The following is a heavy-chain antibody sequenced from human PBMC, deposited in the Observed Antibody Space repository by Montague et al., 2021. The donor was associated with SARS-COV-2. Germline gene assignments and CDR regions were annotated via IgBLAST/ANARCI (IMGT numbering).Heavy chain of an antibody. CDR3: ARANGYYFDY. CDR1: GGSFSGYY. Sequence: SETLSLTCAVYGGSFSGYYWSWIRQPPGKGLEWIREINHIGSTNYNPSLKSRVTISVDTSKNQFSLKLSSVTAADTAVYYCARANGYYFDYWGQGTLVTVSS. CDR2: INHIGST. V-gene: IGHV4-34*01. D-gene: IGHD2-8*01. J-gene: IGHJ4*02.